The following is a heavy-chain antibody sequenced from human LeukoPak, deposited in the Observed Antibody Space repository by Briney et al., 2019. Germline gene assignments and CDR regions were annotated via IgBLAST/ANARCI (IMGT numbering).Heavy chain of an antibody. D-gene: IGHD2-2*01. V-gene: IGHV3-30*04. CDR1: GFTFSSYV. J-gene: IGHJ3*02. CDR3: AREGVACVSSSCYVVAFDI. CDR2: SSSDGSTK. Sequence: GRSLRLSCVASGFTFSSYVLHWVRQAPGEGLEWVALSSSDGSTKYNADSVQGRFTISRDNAKNTLSLQMNSLRAEDTAVYYCAREGVACVSSSCYVVAFDIWGLGTMVTVSS.